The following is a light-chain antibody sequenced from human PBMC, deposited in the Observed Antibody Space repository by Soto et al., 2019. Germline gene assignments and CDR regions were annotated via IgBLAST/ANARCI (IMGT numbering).Light chain of an antibody. J-gene: IGKJ4*01. CDR3: QQRSKWPLT. Sequence: EIVLTQSSATLSLSPGERATLSCRASQSVTSNALAWYQQKPGQAPRLLIYGVSSRATGIPDRFSGSGSGTYFTLTLSSLEPEDFAVYYCQQRSKWPLTFGGGTKVEIK. V-gene: IGKV3-11*01. CDR2: GVS. CDR1: QSVTSN.